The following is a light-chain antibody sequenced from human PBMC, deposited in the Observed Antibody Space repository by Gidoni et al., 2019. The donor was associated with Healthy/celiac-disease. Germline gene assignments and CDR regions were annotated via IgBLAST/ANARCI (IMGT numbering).Light chain of an antibody. CDR2: LNSDGSH. J-gene: IGLJ2*01. V-gene: IGLV4-69*01. Sequence: QLVLTQSPSASASLGASVKLTCTLSSGHSSYAIAWHQQQPEKGPRYLMKLNSDGSHSKGDGIPDHFSGSSSGAERYLTISSLQSEDEADYYCQTWGTFGGGTKLTVL. CDR1: SGHSSYA. CDR3: QTWGT.